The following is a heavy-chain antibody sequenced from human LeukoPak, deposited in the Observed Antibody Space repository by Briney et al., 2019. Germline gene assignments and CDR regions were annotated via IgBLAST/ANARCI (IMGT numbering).Heavy chain of an antibody. D-gene: IGHD3-22*01. V-gene: IGHV1-2*02. CDR1: GYTFTGYY. CDR2: INPNSGGT. CDR3: ARVTMIVVAVDAFDI. Sequence: ASVKVSCKASGYTFTGYYMHWVRQAPGQGLEWMGWINPNSGGTNYAQKFQGRVTMTRDTSISTAYMELSRLRSDDTAVYYCARVTMIVVAVDAFDIWGQGTMVTVSS. J-gene: IGHJ3*02.